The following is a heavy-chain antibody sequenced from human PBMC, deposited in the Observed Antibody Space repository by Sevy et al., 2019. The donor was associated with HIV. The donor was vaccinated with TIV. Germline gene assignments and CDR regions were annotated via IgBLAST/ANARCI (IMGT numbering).Heavy chain of an antibody. Sequence: GGSLRLSCTASGFTFDDYAMHWVRQAPGKGLEWVSGISWISGSIGYADSVKGRFTISRDNAKNSLYLQMNSLRAEDTALYYCAKGKYSGSSEGFDYWGQGTLVTVSS. CDR1: GFTFDDYA. CDR2: ISWISGSI. V-gene: IGHV3-9*01. D-gene: IGHD6-6*01. J-gene: IGHJ4*02. CDR3: AKGKYSGSSEGFDY.